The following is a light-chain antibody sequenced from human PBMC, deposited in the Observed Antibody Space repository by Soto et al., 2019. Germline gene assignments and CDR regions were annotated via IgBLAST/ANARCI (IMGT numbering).Light chain of an antibody. V-gene: IGLV3-21*02. CDR1: NIGDKS. J-gene: IGLJ3*02. CDR3: QAWDSGSDHPV. Sequence: SYELTQPPSVSVAPGQMARITCGGNNIGDKSVHWYQQKPGQAPVLVVCDDSDRPSGIPERFSGSNSGDTATLTIAGVEPGDEADYYCQAWDSGSDHPVFGGGTKLTVL. CDR2: DDS.